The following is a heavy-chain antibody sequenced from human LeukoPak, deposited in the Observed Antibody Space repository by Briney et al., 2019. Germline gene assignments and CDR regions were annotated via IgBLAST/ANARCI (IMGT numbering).Heavy chain of an antibody. CDR3: ARDRVGSGWPRPFYFEF. J-gene: IGHJ4*02. CDR2: ISPNTGAT. CDR1: GYTFTGYY. Sequence: ASVKVSCKPSGYTFTGYYLHWVRQAPGQAIEWMGWISPNTGATVYAQNFQGRVTMSRDTSISTAYLDLSSLRSDDTAVYYCARDRVGSGWPRPFYFEFWGQGTLVTVFS. V-gene: IGHV1-2*02. D-gene: IGHD6-19*01.